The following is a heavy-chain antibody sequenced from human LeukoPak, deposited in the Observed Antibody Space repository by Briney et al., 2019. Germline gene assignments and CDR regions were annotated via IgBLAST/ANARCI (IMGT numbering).Heavy chain of an antibody. CDR1: GSTFSSYA. V-gene: IGHV3-48*03. Sequence: PGGSLRLSCAASGSTFSSYAMSWVRQAPGKGLEWVSYVSTGGSTIYYADSVKGRFTVSRDNAKNSLYLQMNSLRAEDTAVYYCARDTTDDYGDYYFDYWGQGTLVTVSS. CDR2: VSTGGSTI. D-gene: IGHD4-17*01. J-gene: IGHJ4*02. CDR3: ARDTTDDYGDYYFDY.